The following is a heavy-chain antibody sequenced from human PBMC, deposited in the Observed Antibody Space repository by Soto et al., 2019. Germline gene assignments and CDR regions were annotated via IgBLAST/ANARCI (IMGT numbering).Heavy chain of an antibody. CDR2: ISYDGSNK. V-gene: IGHV3-30*03. CDR1: GFTFSSYG. Sequence: GGSLRLSCAASGFTFSSYGMHWVRQAPGKGLEWVAVISYDGSNKYYADSVKGRFTISRDNSKNTLYLQMNSLRAEDTAVYYCARALDSSGYQPGYWGQGTQVTVSS. J-gene: IGHJ4*02. D-gene: IGHD3-22*01. CDR3: ARALDSSGYQPGY.